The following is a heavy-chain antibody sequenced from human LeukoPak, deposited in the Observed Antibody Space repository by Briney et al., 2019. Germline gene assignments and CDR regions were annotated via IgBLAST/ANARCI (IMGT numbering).Heavy chain of an antibody. Sequence: GGSLRLSCAASGFTFSSYGMHWVRQAPGKGLEWVAVISYDGSNKYYADSVKGRFTISRDNSKNTLYLQMNSLRAEDTAVYYCAKGSFKKTTVTLLDYWGQGTLVTVSS. D-gene: IGHD4-17*01. V-gene: IGHV3-30*18. CDR2: ISYDGSNK. J-gene: IGHJ4*02. CDR1: GFTFSSYG. CDR3: AKGSFKKTTVTLLDY.